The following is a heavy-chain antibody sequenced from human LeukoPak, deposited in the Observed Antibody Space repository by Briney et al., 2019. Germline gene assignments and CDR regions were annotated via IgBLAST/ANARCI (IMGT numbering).Heavy chain of an antibody. CDR2: LYSGGSI. J-gene: IGHJ4*02. CDR1: GFTVSSSY. D-gene: IGHD1-26*01. V-gene: IGHV3-66*01. Sequence: GGSLRLSCAGSGFTVSSSYMSWVRQAPGRGLEWVSILYSGGSIFYADSVKGRFTISRDISKNMLHLQMNSLRADDTAVYYCARSSISSYYEDWGQGTLVTVSS. CDR3: ARSSISSYYED.